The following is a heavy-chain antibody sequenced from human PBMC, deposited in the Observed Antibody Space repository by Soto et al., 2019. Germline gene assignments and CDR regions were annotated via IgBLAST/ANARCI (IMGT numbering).Heavy chain of an antibody. V-gene: IGHV3-74*01. CDR2: INSDGSST. Sequence: GGSLRLSCAASGFTFSSYWMHWVRQAPGKGLVWVSRINSDGSSTSYADSVKGRFTISRDNAKNTLYLQMNSLRAEDTAVYYCASIIDSCGGDCYDYLGQGTLVTVSS. CDR1: GFTFSSYW. D-gene: IGHD2-21*01. J-gene: IGHJ4*02. CDR3: ASIIDSCGGDCYDY.